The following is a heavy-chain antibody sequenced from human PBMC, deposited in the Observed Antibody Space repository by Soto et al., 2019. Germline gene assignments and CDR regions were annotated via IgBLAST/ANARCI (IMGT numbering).Heavy chain of an antibody. J-gene: IGHJ4*02. CDR2: ISSDGSNK. CDR1: GFTFSSFP. V-gene: IGHV3-30-3*01. D-gene: IGHD5-18*01. Sequence: GGSLGLSCAASGFTFSSFPMHWVRQAPGRGLEWVTLISSDGSNKYYADAVKGRFTISRDNSKNTLHLQMNSLRGEDKAVYYCARWNVQHDSYGYFWGQGTKVTVSP. CDR3: ARWNVQHDSYGYF.